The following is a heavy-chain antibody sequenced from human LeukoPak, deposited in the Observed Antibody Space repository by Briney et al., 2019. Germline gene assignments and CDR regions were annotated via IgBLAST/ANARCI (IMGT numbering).Heavy chain of an antibody. CDR2: IHYSGST. CDR3: ARVGYSYDNWFDP. Sequence: SETLSLTCTVSGGSISSGGYYWSWIRQHPGKGLEWIGYIHYSGSTYYNPSLKSRVTISVDTSKNQFSLKLSSVTAADTAVYYCARVGYSYDNWFDPWGQGTLVTVSS. J-gene: IGHJ5*02. V-gene: IGHV4-31*03. D-gene: IGHD5-18*01. CDR1: GGSISSGGYY.